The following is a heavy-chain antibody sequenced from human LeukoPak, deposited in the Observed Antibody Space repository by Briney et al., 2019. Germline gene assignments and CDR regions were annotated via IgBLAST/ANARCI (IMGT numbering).Heavy chain of an antibody. V-gene: IGHV3-30-3*01. CDR3: ARGDTRIAARPNWFDP. J-gene: IGHJ5*02. CDR1: GFTFSSYA. D-gene: IGHD6-6*01. CDR2: ISYDGSNK. Sequence: GGSLRLSCAASGFTFSSYAMHWVRQAPGKGLEWVAVISYDGSNKYYADSVKGRFTISRDNSKNTLYLQMNSLRAEDTAVYYCARGDTRIAARPNWFDPWGQGTLVTVSS.